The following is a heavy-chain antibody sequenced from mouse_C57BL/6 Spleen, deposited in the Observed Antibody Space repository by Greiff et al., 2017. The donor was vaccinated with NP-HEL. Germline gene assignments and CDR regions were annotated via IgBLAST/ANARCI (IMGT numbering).Heavy chain of an antibody. CDR1: GYTFTSYG. D-gene: IGHD1-1*01. CDR3: ARGGPYYGSSYERVDY. Sequence: QVQLKESGAELARPGASVKLSCKASGYTFTSYGISWVKQRTGQGLEWIGEIYPRSGNTYYNEKFKGKATLTADKSSSTAYMELRSLTSEDSAVYFCARGGPYYGSSYERVDYWGQGTTLTVSS. CDR2: IYPRSGNT. V-gene: IGHV1-81*01. J-gene: IGHJ2*01.